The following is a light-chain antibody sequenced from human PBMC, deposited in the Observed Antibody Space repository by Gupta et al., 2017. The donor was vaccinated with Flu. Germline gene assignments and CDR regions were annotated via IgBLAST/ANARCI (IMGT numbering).Light chain of an antibody. Sequence: QTVVTPEPSFSVSPGGTVTLPCGLKSGSVSSTHRPSWYQQTPGQPPRTLIYSINSRSSGVPVRFSGTILGNKAALTITGAQADDECYYYCSLYMGNGILAFGGGTKLTV. J-gene: IGLJ2*01. CDR3: SLYMGNGILA. V-gene: IGLV8-61*01. CDR1: SGSVSSTHR. CDR2: SIN.